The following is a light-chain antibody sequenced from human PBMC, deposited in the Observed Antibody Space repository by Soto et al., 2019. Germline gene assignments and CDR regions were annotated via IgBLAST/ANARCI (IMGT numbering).Light chain of an antibody. V-gene: IGKV3-15*01. J-gene: IGKJ5*01. CDR2: GVS. CDR3: QQYHNWPIT. Sequence: EVVLTQSPATLSVSPGEGATLSCRASQSVNLYLAWYQQKPGQAPRVIIYGVSTRATGVPGRFSGSGSGTEFTLPISTLQSEDSAVYYCQQYHNWPITFGQGTRLEIK. CDR1: QSVNLY.